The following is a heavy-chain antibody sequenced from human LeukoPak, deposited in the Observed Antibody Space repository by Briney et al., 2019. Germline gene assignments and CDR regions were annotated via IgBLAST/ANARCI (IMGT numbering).Heavy chain of an antibody. J-gene: IGHJ3*02. D-gene: IGHD3-22*01. CDR2: IYYSGST. V-gene: IGHV4-59*01. CDR3: ARTWSHFRTYYYDRGDAFDI. Sequence: SETLSLTCTVSGGSISSYYWSWIRQPPGKGLEWIGNIYYSGSTNYNPSLKSRVTISVDTSKNQFSLKLSSVTAADTAVYYCARTWSHFRTYYYDRGDAFDIWGQGTMVTVSS. CDR1: GGSISSYY.